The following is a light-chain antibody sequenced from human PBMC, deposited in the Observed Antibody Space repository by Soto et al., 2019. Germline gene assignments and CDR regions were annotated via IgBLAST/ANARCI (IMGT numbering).Light chain of an antibody. V-gene: IGKV3-20*01. CDR3: QQSDSSLYT. CDR2: ETF. CDR1: QSVSSNY. J-gene: IGKJ2*01. Sequence: EIVLTQSPGTLSLSPGERATLSCRPSQSVSSNYLAWYQQKPGQAPRLLIYETFSRATGIPDRFSGSRSGTDFTLTISRLEPEDFAVYYCQQSDSSLYTFGQGTKLEIK.